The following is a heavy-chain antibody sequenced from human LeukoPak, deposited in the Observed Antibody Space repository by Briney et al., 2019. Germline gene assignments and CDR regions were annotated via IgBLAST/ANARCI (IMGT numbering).Heavy chain of an antibody. J-gene: IGHJ4*02. V-gene: IGHV4-59*01. D-gene: IGHD2-2*01. CDR3: AATVLGYCSSTSCYGGFDY. CDR2: IYYSGST. Sequence: PSETLSLTCTVSGGSISSYYWSWIRQPPGKGLEWIGYIYYSGSTNYNPSLKSRVTISVDTSKNQFSLKLSSVTAADTAVYYCAATVLGYCSSTSCYGGFDYWGQGTLVTVS. CDR1: GGSISSYY.